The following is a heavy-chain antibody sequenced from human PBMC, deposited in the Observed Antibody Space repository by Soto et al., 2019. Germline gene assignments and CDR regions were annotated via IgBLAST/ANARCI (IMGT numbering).Heavy chain of an antibody. Sequence: EVQLLESGGGLVQPGGSLRLSCAASGFTFSSYAMTWVRQAPGKGLEWVSTISGSGGSTYYADSVKGRFTISRDNSKNTLYLQMNSLTDEDTAVYYWAKYSSSWYDDYWGQGTLVTVSS. J-gene: IGHJ4*02. CDR3: AKYSSSWYDDY. D-gene: IGHD6-13*01. V-gene: IGHV3-23*01. CDR1: GFTFSSYA. CDR2: ISGSGGST.